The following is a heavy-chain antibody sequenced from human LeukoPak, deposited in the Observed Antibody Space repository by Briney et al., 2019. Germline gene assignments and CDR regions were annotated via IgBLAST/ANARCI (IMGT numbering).Heavy chain of an antibody. V-gene: IGHV3-30*18. D-gene: IGHD6-19*01. CDR3: AKADSSDWYNLDF. CDR1: GFTFRNYG. CDR2: ISYGGNYK. Sequence: GRSLRLSCAASGFTFRNYGMHWVRQAPGQGREGVVVISYGGNYKFYADSVKGRFTISRDTSKNTLYLQMNSLRTEDTAMYYCAKADSSDWYNLDFWGQGTLVTVST. J-gene: IGHJ4*02.